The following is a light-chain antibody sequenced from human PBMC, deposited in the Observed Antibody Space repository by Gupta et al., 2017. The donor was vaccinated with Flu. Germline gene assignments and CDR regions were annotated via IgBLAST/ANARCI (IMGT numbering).Light chain of an antibody. CDR1: QSVRTY. J-gene: IGKJ4*01. V-gene: IGKV3-11*01. CDR3: QQRSNLIT. Sequence: SPATLSLSPGESATRACRASQSVRTYLEWYQHKGGQAPRLLLYDASKRATGIPDRFSGSGYGTDFTLTSSSREPGDSAVYYGQQRSNLITFGGGTKVEIK. CDR2: DAS.